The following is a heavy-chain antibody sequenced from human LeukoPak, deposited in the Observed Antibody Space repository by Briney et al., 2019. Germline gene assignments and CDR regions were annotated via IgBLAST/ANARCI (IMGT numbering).Heavy chain of an antibody. CDR1: GFTFSNYA. J-gene: IGHJ4*02. CDR3: ARAPYGDNGYTAEVADY. Sequence: GGSLRLSCAASGFTFSNYAIHWVRQAPGKGLDWVAVISHDGSYKDYAGSVKGRFTISRDNSKNTLYLQMNSLRAEDTAVYYCARAPYGDNGYTAEVADYWGQGTLVTVSS. D-gene: IGHD3-16*01. V-gene: IGHV3-30*04. CDR2: ISHDGSYK.